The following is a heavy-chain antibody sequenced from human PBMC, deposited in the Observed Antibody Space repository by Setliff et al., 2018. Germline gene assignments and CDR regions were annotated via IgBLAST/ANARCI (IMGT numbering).Heavy chain of an antibody. CDR1: GFTFSTYA. D-gene: IGHD2-21*02. Sequence: GGSLRLSCGDSGFTFSTYAMTWVRQAPGKGLEWVSSITVSGGSRYYADSVKGRFTISRDNSKNKLYLQMNSLRVEDTAIYYCAKDPNGDYVGAFDSWGPGTLVTVSS. J-gene: IGHJ5*01. CDR2: ITVSGGSR. CDR3: AKDPNGDYVGAFDS. V-gene: IGHV3-23*01.